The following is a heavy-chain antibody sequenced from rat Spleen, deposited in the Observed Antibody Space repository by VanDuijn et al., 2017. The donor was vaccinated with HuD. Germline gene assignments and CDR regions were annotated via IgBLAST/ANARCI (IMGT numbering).Heavy chain of an antibody. D-gene: IGHD1-9*01. CDR1: GFTFSDYG. CDR3: AKLSGKYYGYNYFDY. CDR2: ISYGDSSGHSST. V-gene: IGHV5-29*01. Sequence: EVQLVESGGGLVQPGRSLKLSCAASGFTFSDYGVAWVRQAPTKGLEWVAAISYGDSSGHSSTYYRDSVKGRFTISRDNAKSTLYLQMDSLRSDDTATYYCAKLSGKYYGYNYFDYWGQGVMVTVSP. J-gene: IGHJ2*01.